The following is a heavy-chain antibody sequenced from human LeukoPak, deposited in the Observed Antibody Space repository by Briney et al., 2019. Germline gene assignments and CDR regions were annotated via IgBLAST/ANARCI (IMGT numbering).Heavy chain of an antibody. Sequence: QTGGSLRLSCAASGFTFDDYAMHWVRQVPGKGLEWVSGISWNSGNIEYADSVKGRFTISRDNAKKSLFLQMNSLRAEDTALYYCARDPSYSSSSPYFDYWGQGVLVTVSP. CDR3: ARDPSYSSSSPYFDY. CDR1: GFTFDDYA. J-gene: IGHJ4*02. V-gene: IGHV3-9*01. CDR2: ISWNSGNI. D-gene: IGHD6-6*01.